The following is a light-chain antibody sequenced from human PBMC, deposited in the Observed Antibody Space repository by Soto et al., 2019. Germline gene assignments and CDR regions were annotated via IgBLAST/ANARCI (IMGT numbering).Light chain of an antibody. J-gene: IGKJ4*01. V-gene: IGKV3-20*01. CDR1: QSITSSQ. CDR2: GSS. CDR3: PQYGSATLT. Sequence: EIVLTQSPGTLSLSPGERATLSCRASQSITSSQLAWYQQRPGQAPRLLTYGSSSRATGIPDRFSGSGSGNDFPLAICRLEAEDFAVYYCPQYGSATLTFGGGNKVAIK.